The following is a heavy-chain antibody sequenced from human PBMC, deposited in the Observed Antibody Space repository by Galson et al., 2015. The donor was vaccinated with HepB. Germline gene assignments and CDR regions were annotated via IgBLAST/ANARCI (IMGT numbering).Heavy chain of an antibody. D-gene: IGHD4-23*01. Sequence: SVKVSCKASGSIFTTYGMAWVRQAPGQGLEWMGWINGFNGDTNYAQKFRDRVTMTTDTPTTTAFMELRSLRSDDTAIYYCARWSVITRNNWYCQFWGPGTPGTVTS. V-gene: IGHV1-18*01. CDR2: INGFNGDT. CDR1: GSIFTTYG. J-gene: IGHJ2*01. CDR3: ARWSVITRNNWYCQF.